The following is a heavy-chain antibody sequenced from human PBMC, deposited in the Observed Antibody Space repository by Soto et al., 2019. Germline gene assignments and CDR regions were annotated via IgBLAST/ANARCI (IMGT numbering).Heavy chain of an antibody. V-gene: IGHV1-69*12. CDR3: ASPGIAVAGTGGFDY. D-gene: IGHD6-19*01. CDR2: IIPIFGTA. CDR1: GGTFSSYA. Sequence: QVQLVQSGAEVKKPGSSVKVSCKASGGTFSSYAISWVRQAPGQGLEWMGGIIPIFGTANYAQKFQGRVTITADESTSTADMELSSLRAEDTAGYYCASPGIAVAGTGGFDYWGQGTLVTVSS. J-gene: IGHJ4*02.